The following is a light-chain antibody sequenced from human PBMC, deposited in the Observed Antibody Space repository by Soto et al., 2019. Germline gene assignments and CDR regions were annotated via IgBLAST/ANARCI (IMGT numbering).Light chain of an antibody. Sequence: EIVLTQSPGTLSLSPGERATLSCRASQSVSSAYLAWYQQIPGQAPWLLIYGASSRDTVIPDRFSGSGSGTDFTLTISGLEPADFAVYDCQQPGSSFYTFGQGNTLEIK. CDR3: QQPGSSFYT. CDR1: QSVSSAY. V-gene: IGKV3-20*01. J-gene: IGKJ2*01. CDR2: GAS.